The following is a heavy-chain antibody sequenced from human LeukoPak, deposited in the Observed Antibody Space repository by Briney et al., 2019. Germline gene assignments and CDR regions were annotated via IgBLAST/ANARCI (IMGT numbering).Heavy chain of an antibody. CDR2: IYYSGST. V-gene: IGHV4-39*01. J-gene: IGHJ4*02. CDR1: GGSISSSSYY. CDR3: ASLIGAAVYFDY. Sequence: SETLSLTCTVSGGSISSSSYYWGWIRQPPGKGLEWIGSIYYSGSTYYNPSLKSRVTISVDTSKNQFSLKMSSVTAADTAVYYCASLIGAAVYFDYWGQGTLVTVSS. D-gene: IGHD6-13*01.